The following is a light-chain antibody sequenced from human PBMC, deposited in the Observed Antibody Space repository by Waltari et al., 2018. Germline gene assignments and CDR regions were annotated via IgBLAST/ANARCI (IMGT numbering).Light chain of an antibody. Sequence: EVVLTQSPATLSLSPGERATLSCRASQSVTTDLAWYQQKPGQAPRLLIYDASSRATGIPARFSGSGSGTDFTLTISSLEPADFAVYYCQQRSSWPLTFGGGTKVEIK. CDR1: QSVTTD. CDR3: QQRSSWPLT. J-gene: IGKJ4*01. CDR2: DAS. V-gene: IGKV3-11*01.